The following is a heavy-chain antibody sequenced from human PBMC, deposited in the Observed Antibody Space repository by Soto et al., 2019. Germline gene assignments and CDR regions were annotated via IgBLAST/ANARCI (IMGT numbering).Heavy chain of an antibody. V-gene: IGHV3-23*01. CDR2: ISGSGGST. CDR3: AKTTYCDILTGYYLDY. D-gene: IGHD3-9*01. CDR1: GFTFSSYA. J-gene: IGHJ4*02. Sequence: EVQLLESGGGLVQPGGSLRLSCAASGFTFSSYAMSWVRQAPGKGLEWVSAISGSGGSTYYADSVKGRFTISRDNSKNTLYLQMNSLRAEDTAVYYCAKTTYCDILTGYYLDYWGQGTLVTVSS.